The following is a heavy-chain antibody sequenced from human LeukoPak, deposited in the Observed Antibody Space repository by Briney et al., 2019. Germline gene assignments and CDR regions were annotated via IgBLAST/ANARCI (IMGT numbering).Heavy chain of an antibody. V-gene: IGHV4-39*07. Sequence: SETLSLTCTVSGDSISGSSYYWGWVRQPPGKGLEWIGSIYYSGSTYYNPSLRSRVTISVDTSKNQFSLKLSSVTAADTAVYYCARVAPVTGTIGPWGQGTLVTVSS. J-gene: IGHJ5*02. D-gene: IGHD1-7*01. CDR3: ARVAPVTGTIGP. CDR1: GDSISGSSYY. CDR2: IYYSGST.